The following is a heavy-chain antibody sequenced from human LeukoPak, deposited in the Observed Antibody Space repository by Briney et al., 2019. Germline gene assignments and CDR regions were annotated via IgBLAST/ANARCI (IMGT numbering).Heavy chain of an antibody. CDR2: ITGSSGTA. Sequence: GGSLRLSCAASGFSLSPYGMNWVRQAPGMGLEWVSGITGSSGTAYYAGSVKGRFTISRDNSKNTLYLQMNSLRAEDTAVYYCAKALSQWLPSIDAFDIWGQGTMVTVSS. D-gene: IGHD6-19*01. V-gene: IGHV3-23*01. CDR1: GFSLSPYG. CDR3: AKALSQWLPSIDAFDI. J-gene: IGHJ3*02.